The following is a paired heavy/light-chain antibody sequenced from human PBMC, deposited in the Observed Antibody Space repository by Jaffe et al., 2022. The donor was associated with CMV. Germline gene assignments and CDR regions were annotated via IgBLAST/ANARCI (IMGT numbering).Heavy chain of an antibody. V-gene: IGHV3-21*01. Sequence: EVQLVESGGGLVKPGGSLRLSCAASGFTFSSYSMNWVRQAPGKGLEWVSSISSSSSYIYYADSVKGRFTISRDNAKNSLYLQMNSLRAEDTAVYYCARDPAFNYYDSSGYYDGAYYFDYWGQGTLVTVSS. CDR3: ARDPAFNYYDSSGYYDGAYYFDY. D-gene: IGHD3-22*01. J-gene: IGHJ4*02. CDR1: GFTFSSYS. CDR2: ISSSSSYI.
Light chain of an antibody. J-gene: IGKJ2*01. V-gene: IGKV4-1*01. CDR1: QSVLYSSNNKNY. CDR3: QQYYSTPQYT. CDR2: WAS. Sequence: DIVMTQSPDSLAVSLGERATINCKSSQSVLYSSNNKNYLAWYQQKPGQPPKLLIYWASTRESGVPDRFSGSGSGTDFTLTISSLQAEDVAVYYCQQYYSTPQYTFGQGTKLEIK.